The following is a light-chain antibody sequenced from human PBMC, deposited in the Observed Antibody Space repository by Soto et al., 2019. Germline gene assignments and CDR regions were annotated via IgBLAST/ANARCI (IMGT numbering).Light chain of an antibody. J-gene: IGLJ1*01. Sequence: QSVLTQPASVSGSPGQSITISCTGTSSDVGGYNYVSWYQHHPGKAPKLMIFDVSNRPSGISNRFSGSKSGNTASLTISGLQPEDEAEYHCSSYTTSNTRQMVFGTGTTVTVL. CDR3: SSYTTSNTRQMV. CDR1: SSDVGGYNY. V-gene: IGLV2-14*03. CDR2: DVS.